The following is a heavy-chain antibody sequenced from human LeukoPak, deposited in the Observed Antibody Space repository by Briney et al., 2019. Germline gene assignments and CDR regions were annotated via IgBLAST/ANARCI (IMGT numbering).Heavy chain of an antibody. CDR2: IIPIFGTA. CDR3: ARLHYYDRSGWYFDL. D-gene: IGHD3-22*01. V-gene: IGHV1-69*05. J-gene: IGHJ2*01. Sequence: SVKVSCKASGGTFSSYAISWVRQAPGQGLEWMGGIIPIFGTAYYAQKFQGRVTITTDESTSTAYLELSSLRSEDTAVYYCARLHYYDRSGWYFDLWGRGTLVTVSS. CDR1: GGTFSSYA.